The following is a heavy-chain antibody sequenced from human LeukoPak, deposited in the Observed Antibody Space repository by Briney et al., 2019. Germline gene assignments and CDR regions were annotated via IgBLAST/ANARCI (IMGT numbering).Heavy chain of an antibody. D-gene: IGHD4-17*01. CDR3: VKSPRRSPSAIYGDYGTYDS. CDR2: IRSNGDST. V-gene: IGHV3-64D*09. Sequence: GGSLRLSCSASGFTFRSFAMFWVRQAPGKGLEYVSAIRSNGDSTHYTDSLRGRFTISRDNSKNTVDLQMNTLRPEDTAVYYCVKSPRRSPSAIYGDYGTYDSWGQGTLATVSS. J-gene: IGHJ4*02. CDR1: GFTFRSFA.